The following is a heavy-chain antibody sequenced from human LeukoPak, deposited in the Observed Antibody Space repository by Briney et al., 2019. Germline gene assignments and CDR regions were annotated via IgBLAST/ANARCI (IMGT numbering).Heavy chain of an antibody. V-gene: IGHV4-39*01. CDR3: ARRENSGSFGF. CDR2: IYHSGST. CDR1: GGSISSTPYY. Sequence: SETLSLTCTVSGGSISSTPYYWGWIRQPPGKGLEWVGTIYHSGSTYYNPSLKSRVTISVDTSKNQFSLILTSVTAADTAVYYCARRENSGSFGFWGQGTLVTVSS. J-gene: IGHJ4*02. D-gene: IGHD6-19*01.